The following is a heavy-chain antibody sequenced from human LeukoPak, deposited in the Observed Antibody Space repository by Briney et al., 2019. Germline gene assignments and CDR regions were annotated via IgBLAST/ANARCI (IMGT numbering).Heavy chain of an antibody. J-gene: IGHJ4*02. CDR2: IKSKTDGGTT. CDR3: TTDLYDSSGFDY. V-gene: IGHV3-15*01. CDR1: GFTFSIYW. Sequence: GGCLRLFCAVSGFTFSIYWVGWARQAPGEGLEWVGRIKSKTDGGTTDYAAPVKGRFTISRDDSKNTLYLQMNSLKTEDTAVYYCTTDLYDSSGFDYWGQGTLVTVSS. D-gene: IGHD3-22*01.